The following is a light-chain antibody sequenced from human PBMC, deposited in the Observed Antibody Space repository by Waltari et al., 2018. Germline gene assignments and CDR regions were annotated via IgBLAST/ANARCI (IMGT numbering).Light chain of an antibody. CDR2: RAS. Sequence: EIVMKQSPVTLSLSPGERATLSCRASQNINSNLAWYQQKPGQAPSLLIYRASTRATDIPDRFSGSGSGTEFTLTIRSLQSEDFAVYYCQQYNNWPPAGTFGQGTKVEIK. J-gene: IGKJ1*01. CDR3: QQYNNWPPAGT. V-gene: IGKV3-15*01. CDR1: QNINSN.